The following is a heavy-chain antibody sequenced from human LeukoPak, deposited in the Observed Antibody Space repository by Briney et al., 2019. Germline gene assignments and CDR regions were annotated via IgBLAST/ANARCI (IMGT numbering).Heavy chain of an antibody. CDR3: AKDKVAVAGYFDY. CDR1: GFTFSSYG. D-gene: IGHD6-13*01. CDR2: IWYGGSNK. J-gene: IGHJ4*02. V-gene: IGHV3-30*02. Sequence: GGSLRLSCAASGFTFSSYGMHWVRQAPGKGLEWVAVIWYGGSNKYYADSVKGRFTISRDNSKNTLYLQMNSLRAEDTAVYYCAKDKVAVAGYFDYWGQGILVTVSS.